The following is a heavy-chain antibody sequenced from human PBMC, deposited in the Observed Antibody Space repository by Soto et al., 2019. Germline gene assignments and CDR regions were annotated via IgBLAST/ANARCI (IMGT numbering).Heavy chain of an antibody. D-gene: IGHD4-17*01. Sequence: SETLSLTCTFSGGSISSSSYYCGWMGQPPGKGLEWIGSIYYSGSTYYNPSLKSRVTISVDTSKNQFSLKLRSVNAADTAVYYCARHRQTTVEANNWFDPWGQGTLVNVSS. CDR3: ARHRQTTVEANNWFDP. CDR2: IYYSGST. CDR1: GGSISSSSYY. V-gene: IGHV4-39*01. J-gene: IGHJ5*02.